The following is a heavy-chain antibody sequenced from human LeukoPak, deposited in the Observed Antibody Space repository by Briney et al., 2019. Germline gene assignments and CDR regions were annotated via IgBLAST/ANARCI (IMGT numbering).Heavy chain of an antibody. V-gene: IGHV1-46*01. D-gene: IGHD2-2*01. Sequence: GASVKVSCKASGYTFTSYYMHWVRQAPGQGLEWMGIINPSGGSTSYAQKFQGRVTMTRDTSTSTVYMELSSLRSEDTAVYYCARSYPYCSSTSCYHRAYFDYWGQGTLVTVPS. J-gene: IGHJ4*02. CDR3: ARSYPYCSSTSCYHRAYFDY. CDR1: GYTFTSYY. CDR2: INPSGGST.